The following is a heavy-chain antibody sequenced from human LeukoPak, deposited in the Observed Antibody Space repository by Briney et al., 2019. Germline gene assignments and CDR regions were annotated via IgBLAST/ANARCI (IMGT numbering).Heavy chain of an antibody. Sequence: GGSLRLSCAAPGFTFSPYTMNWVRQAPGKGLEWVASISSRSIYIYYTDSVKGRFTISRDNAKNSLYLQMNSLRAEDTAVYYCAREIGYGDAYYYFAMDVWGQGTTVTVSS. D-gene: IGHD5-18*01. CDR1: GFTFSPYT. J-gene: IGHJ6*02. CDR3: AREIGYGDAYYYFAMDV. CDR2: ISSRSIYI. V-gene: IGHV3-21*01.